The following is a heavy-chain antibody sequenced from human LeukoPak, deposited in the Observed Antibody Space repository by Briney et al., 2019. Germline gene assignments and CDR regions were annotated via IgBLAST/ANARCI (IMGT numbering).Heavy chain of an antibody. V-gene: IGHV1-2*02. Sequence: ASVKVSCKASGYTFTGYYMHWGRQAPGQGLEWMGWINPNSGGTNYAQKFQGRVTMTRDTSISTAYMELSRLRSDDTAVYYCARDKGGDTAPFDYWGQGTLVTVSS. J-gene: IGHJ4*02. CDR3: ARDKGGDTAPFDY. CDR2: INPNSGGT. D-gene: IGHD5-18*01. CDR1: GYTFTGYY.